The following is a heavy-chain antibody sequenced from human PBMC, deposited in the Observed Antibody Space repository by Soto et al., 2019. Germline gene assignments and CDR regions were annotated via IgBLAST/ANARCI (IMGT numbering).Heavy chain of an antibody. V-gene: IGHV4-34*01. D-gene: IGHD3-10*01. J-gene: IGHJ6*02. CDR1: GGSFSGYY. Sequence: SETLSLPCAGYGGSFSGYYWSWIRQTPGKGLEWLGEINHRGSTNYNPSLKSRVTISVDTSRTQFSLKLSSVTAADTAVYYCAREEAPRWFTKGYYGMDVWGQGTTVTVSS. CDR2: INHRGST. CDR3: AREEAPRWFTKGYYGMDV.